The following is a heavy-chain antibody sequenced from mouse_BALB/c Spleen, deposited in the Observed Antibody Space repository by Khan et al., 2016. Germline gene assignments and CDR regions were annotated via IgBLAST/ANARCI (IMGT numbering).Heavy chain of an antibody. Sequence: EVELVESGGGLVQPGGSRKLSCAASGFTFSSFGMHWVRQAPEKGLEWVAYISSGSSTIYYADTVKGRFTISRDNPKNTLFLQMTSLRSEDTAMYYCARYYGNYYAMDYRGQGTSVTVSS. CDR3: ARYYGNYYAMDY. CDR2: ISSGSSTI. D-gene: IGHD2-1*01. J-gene: IGHJ4*01. V-gene: IGHV5-17*02. CDR1: GFTFSSFG.